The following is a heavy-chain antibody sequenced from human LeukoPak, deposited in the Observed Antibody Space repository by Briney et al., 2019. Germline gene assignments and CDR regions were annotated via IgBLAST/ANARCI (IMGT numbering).Heavy chain of an antibody. V-gene: IGHV3-11*01. CDR2: ISSSGSTI. CDR1: GFTFSDYY. CDR3: AKQGSSWYRRYFQH. Sequence: GGSLRLSCAASGFTFSDYYMSWIRQAPGKGLEWVSYISSSGSTIYYADSVKGRFTISRDNSKNTLYLQMNSLRAEDTAVYYCAKQGSSWYRRYFQHWGQGTLVTVSS. D-gene: IGHD6-13*01. J-gene: IGHJ1*01.